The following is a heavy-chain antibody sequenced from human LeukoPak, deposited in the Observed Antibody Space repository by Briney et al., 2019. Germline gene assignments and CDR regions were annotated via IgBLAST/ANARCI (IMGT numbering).Heavy chain of an antibody. CDR1: GYTFTYRY. D-gene: IGHD3-10*01. Sequence: ASVKVSCKASGYTFTYRYLHWVRQAPGHPLEWMGWITPFNGNTNYAQKFQDRVTITRDRSMSTAYMELSSLRSEDTAMYYCARSAGGYGSGGAFDYWGEGTLVTVSS. CDR2: ITPFNGNT. V-gene: IGHV1-45*02. J-gene: IGHJ4*02. CDR3: ARSAGGYGSGGAFDY.